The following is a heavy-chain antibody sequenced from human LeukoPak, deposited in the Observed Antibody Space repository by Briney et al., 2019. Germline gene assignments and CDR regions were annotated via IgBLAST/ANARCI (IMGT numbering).Heavy chain of an antibody. D-gene: IGHD6-19*01. CDR3: AVEYSSGWYRGVAPDAFDI. Sequence: AASVKVSCKASGYTFTGYYMHWVRQAPGQGLEWMGIINPSGGSTNYAQKFQGRVTMTRDTSTSTVYMELSRLRSEDTAVYYCAVEYSSGWYRGVAPDAFDIWGQGTMVTVSS. CDR1: GYTFTGYY. CDR2: INPSGGST. V-gene: IGHV1-46*03. J-gene: IGHJ3*02.